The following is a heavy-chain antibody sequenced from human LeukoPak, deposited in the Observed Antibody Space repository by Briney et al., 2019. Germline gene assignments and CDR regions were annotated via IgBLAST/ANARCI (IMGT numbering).Heavy chain of an antibody. CDR2: IIPIFGTA. V-gene: IGHV1-69*05. J-gene: IGHJ5*02. D-gene: IGHD3-3*01. CDR1: GGTFSSYA. CDR3: ARAEVVTIFGVVIKYNWFDP. Sequence: GASVKVSCKASGGTFSSYAISWVRQAPGQGREWMGGIIPIFGTANYAQKFQGRVTITTDESTSTAYMELSSLRSGDTAVYYCARAEVVTIFGVVIKYNWFDPWGQGTLVTVSS.